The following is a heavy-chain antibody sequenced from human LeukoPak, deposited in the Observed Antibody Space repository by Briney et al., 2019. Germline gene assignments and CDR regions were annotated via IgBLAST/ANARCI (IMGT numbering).Heavy chain of an antibody. D-gene: IGHD5-24*01. Sequence: GGSLRLSCAASGFTFSNYEMNWVRQAPGKGLEWISYIAGDDTKYYADSVKGRSSISRDHAKNSLYLQMNSLRVEDTAVYYCARNTGYKDFDYWGHGTLVTVSS. CDR2: IAGDDTK. V-gene: IGHV3-48*03. CDR1: GFTFSNYE. CDR3: ARNTGYKDFDY. J-gene: IGHJ4*01.